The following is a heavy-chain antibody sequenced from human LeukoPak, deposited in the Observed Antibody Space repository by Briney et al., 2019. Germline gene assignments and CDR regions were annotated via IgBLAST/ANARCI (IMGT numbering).Heavy chain of an antibody. CDR3: ARGSHGMDV. CDR1: GFTVSSDY. Sequence: GRSLRLSCAASGFTVSSDYMSWVRQAPGKGLEWVSVIYSDGSTSYADSVKGRFTISRDNSKNTLYLQMNSLRAEDTAVYYCARGSHGMDVWGQGTTVTVSS. J-gene: IGHJ6*02. V-gene: IGHV3-66*01. CDR2: IYSDGST.